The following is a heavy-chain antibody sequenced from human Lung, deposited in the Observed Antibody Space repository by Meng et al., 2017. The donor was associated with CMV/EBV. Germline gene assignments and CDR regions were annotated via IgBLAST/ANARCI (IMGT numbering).Heavy chain of an antibody. J-gene: IGHJ6*02. D-gene: IGHD3/OR15-3a*01. CDR2: IIPIFGLA. Sequence: SXXVSXXASGGTFSSYSFSWVRQAPGQGLEWMGRIIPIFGLANYTQKFQGRVTISADKSTSIVSMELSSLRSEDTAVYYCARDQLLLGGFYYNGMDVWGQGTXVTVSS. CDR1: GGTFSSYS. V-gene: IGHV1-69*04. CDR3: ARDQLLLGGFYYNGMDV.